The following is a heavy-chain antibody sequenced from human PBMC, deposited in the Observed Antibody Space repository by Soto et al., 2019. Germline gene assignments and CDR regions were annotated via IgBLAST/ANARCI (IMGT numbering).Heavy chain of an antibody. Sequence: QLQLQESGPGLVKPSETLSLTCTVSGDSISSSSYYWGWIRQPPGKGLGWIGSFYYSGSTYYNPSLESRVTSXXDXPXXPFSLNLSSVTAAYTAVYYCASVPFTMTESGPADYWGQGTLVTFSS. J-gene: IGHJ4*02. D-gene: IGHD3-22*01. CDR1: GDSISSSSYY. V-gene: IGHV4-39*01. CDR2: FYYSGST. CDR3: ASVPFTMTESGPADY.